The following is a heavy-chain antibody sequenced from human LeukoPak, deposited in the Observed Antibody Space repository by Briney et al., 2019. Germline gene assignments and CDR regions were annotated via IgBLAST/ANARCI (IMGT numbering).Heavy chain of an antibody. V-gene: IGHV1-2*02. Sequence: GASVTVSCKASGYTFTGYYMHWVRQAPGQGLEWMGWINPNSGGTNYAQKFQGRVTMTRDTSISTAYMELSRLRSDDTAVYYCARGYDSSGYYYSIWYWGQGTLVTVSS. D-gene: IGHD3-22*01. CDR3: ARGYDSSGYYYSIWY. J-gene: IGHJ4*02. CDR2: INPNSGGT. CDR1: GYTFTGYY.